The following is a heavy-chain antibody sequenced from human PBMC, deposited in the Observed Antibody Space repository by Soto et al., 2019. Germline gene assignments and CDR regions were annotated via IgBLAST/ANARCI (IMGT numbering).Heavy chain of an antibody. CDR1: GGTFSSYT. V-gene: IGHV1-69*02. Sequence: QVQLVQSGAEVKKPGSSVKVSCKASGGTFSSYTISWVRQAPGQGLEWMGRIIPILGIANYAQKFQGRVTITADKSTSTAYMELSSLRSEDTAVYYCASNSIVATTKFDYWGQGTLVTVPS. CDR3: ASNSIVATTKFDY. D-gene: IGHD5-12*01. J-gene: IGHJ4*02. CDR2: IIPILGIA.